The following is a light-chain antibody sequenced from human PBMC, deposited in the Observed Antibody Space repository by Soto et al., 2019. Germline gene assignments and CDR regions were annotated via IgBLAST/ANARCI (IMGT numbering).Light chain of an antibody. V-gene: IGLV6-57*04. Sequence: LTQPHSVSESPGKTVTISCTRSSGSIASNYVQWYQQRPGSAPTTVIYEDNQRPSGVPDRFSGSIDSSSNSASLTISGLKTEDEADYYCQSYDSSNNVFGTGTKLTVL. CDR2: EDN. CDR3: QSYDSSNNV. J-gene: IGLJ1*01. CDR1: SGSIASNY.